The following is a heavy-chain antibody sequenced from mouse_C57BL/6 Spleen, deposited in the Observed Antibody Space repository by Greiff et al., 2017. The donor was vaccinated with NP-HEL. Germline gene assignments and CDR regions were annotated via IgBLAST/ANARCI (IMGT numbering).Heavy chain of an antibody. D-gene: IGHD2-5*01. Sequence: EVQRVESGGGLVKPGGSLKLSCAASGFTFSSYTMSWVRQTPEKRLEWVATISGGGGNTYYPDSVKGRFTISRDNAKNTLYLQMSSLRSEDTALYYCARQGSNYDYAMDYWGQGTSVTVSA. CDR3: ARQGSNYDYAMDY. CDR1: GFTFSSYT. J-gene: IGHJ4*01. CDR2: ISGGGGNT. V-gene: IGHV5-9*01.